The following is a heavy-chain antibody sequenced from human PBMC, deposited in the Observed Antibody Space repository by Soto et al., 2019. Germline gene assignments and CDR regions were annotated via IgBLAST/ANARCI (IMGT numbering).Heavy chain of an antibody. V-gene: IGHV1-2*04. J-gene: IGHJ4*02. D-gene: IGHD3-10*01. CDR2: INPNSGGT. CDR1: GHTFTGYY. Sequence: ASVKVSCKASGHTFTGYYMHWVRQAPGQGLEWMGWINPNSGGTNYAQTFQGWVTMTRDTSISTAYMELSRLRSDDTAVYYCARLITMVRGVHNATRDYWGQGTLVTVSS. CDR3: ARLITMVRGVHNATRDY.